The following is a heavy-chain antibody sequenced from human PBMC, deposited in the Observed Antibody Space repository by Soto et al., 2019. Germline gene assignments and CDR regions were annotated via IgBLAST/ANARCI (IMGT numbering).Heavy chain of an antibody. CDR3: ATVLVAATRHPDSDY. Sequence: PSETLSLTCTVSGGSINNNNYCWAWIRQPPGKGLSWIASIYYDGSTYYNSSLKSRVTISRDTSKNHFSLRLTSMTAADTAVYYSATVLVAATRHPDSDYWGQGTLVTVSS. D-gene: IGHD2-15*01. CDR1: GGSINNNNYC. CDR2: IYYDGST. V-gene: IGHV4-39*02. J-gene: IGHJ4*02.